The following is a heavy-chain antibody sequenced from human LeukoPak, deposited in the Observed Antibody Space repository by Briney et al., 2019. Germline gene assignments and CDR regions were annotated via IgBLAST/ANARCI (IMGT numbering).Heavy chain of an antibody. V-gene: IGHV4-39*01. Sequence: SETLSLTCTVSGGSISSSSYYWGWIRQPPGQGLEWIGSIYYSGSTYYNPSLKSRVTISVDTSKNQFSLKLSSVTAADTAVYYCARQYYYGSGSYLGAGDFDYWGQGTLVTVSS. J-gene: IGHJ4*02. CDR1: GGSISSSSYY. CDR2: IYYSGST. D-gene: IGHD3-10*01. CDR3: ARQYYYGSGSYLGAGDFDY.